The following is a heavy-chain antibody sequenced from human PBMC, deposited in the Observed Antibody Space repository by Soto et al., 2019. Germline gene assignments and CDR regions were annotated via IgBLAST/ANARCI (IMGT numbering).Heavy chain of an antibody. CDR2: IKSKTDGGTT. J-gene: IGHJ4*02. CDR3: TTALLRFLEWSYDY. V-gene: IGHV3-15*07. CDR1: GFTFSNAW. D-gene: IGHD3-3*01. Sequence: GGSLRLSCAASGFTFSNAWMNWVRQAPGKGLEWVGRIKSKTDGGTTDYAAPVKGRFTISRDDSKNTLYLQMNSLKTEDTAVYYCTTALLRFLEWSYDYWGQGTLVTVSS.